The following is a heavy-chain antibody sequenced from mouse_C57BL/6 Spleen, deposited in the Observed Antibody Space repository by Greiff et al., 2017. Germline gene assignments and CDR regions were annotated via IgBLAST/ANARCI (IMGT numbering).Heavy chain of an antibody. CDR3: AWGLYDYGSNRYWDFEV. D-gene: IGHD1-1*01. CDR2: FDPSDSYT. CDR1: GYTFTSYW. J-gene: IGHJ1*03. Sequence: QVQLQQPGAELVKPGASVKLSCKASGYTFTSYWMQWVKQRPGQGLEWIGEFDPSDSYTNYNQKFKGKATLTVDTSSSSAYMLLSSLTSEDSAVYYFAWGLYDYGSNRYWDFEVWGTGTTVTGST. V-gene: IGHV1-50*01.